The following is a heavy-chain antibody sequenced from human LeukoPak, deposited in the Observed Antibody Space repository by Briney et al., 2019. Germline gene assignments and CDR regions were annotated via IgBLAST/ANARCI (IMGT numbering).Heavy chain of an antibody. CDR2: IKSKTDGGTT. Sequence: GGSLRLSCAASGFTFSNAGMSWVRQAPGKGLEWVGRIKSKTDGGTTDCAAPVKGRFTISRDDSKNTLYLQMNSLKTEDTAVYYCSTLGYYGSGSYAPWGQGTLVTVSS. CDR1: GFTFSNAG. D-gene: IGHD3-10*01. J-gene: IGHJ5*02. V-gene: IGHV3-15*01. CDR3: STLGYYGSGSYAP.